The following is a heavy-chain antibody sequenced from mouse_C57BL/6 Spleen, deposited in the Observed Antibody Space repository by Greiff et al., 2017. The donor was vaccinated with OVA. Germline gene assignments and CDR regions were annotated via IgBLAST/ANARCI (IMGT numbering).Heavy chain of an antibody. CDR2: INPSTGGT. CDR3: ARWDSSFDY. J-gene: IGHJ2*01. CDR1: GYSFTGYY. Sequence: VQLQQSGPELVKPGASVKISCKASGYSFTGYYMNWVKQSPEKSLEWIGEINPSTGGTTYNEKFKAKATLTVDKSSSTAYMQLKSLTSEDSADYYCARWDSSFDYWGQGTTLTVSS. V-gene: IGHV1-42*01. D-gene: IGHD1-3*01.